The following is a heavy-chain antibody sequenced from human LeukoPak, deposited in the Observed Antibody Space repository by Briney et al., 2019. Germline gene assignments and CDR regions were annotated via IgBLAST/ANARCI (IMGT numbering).Heavy chain of an antibody. CDR3: ARGDGGESYYYYYMDV. CDR1: GFTFNDAW. V-gene: IGHV3-33*08. J-gene: IGHJ6*03. CDR2: IWYDGSNK. D-gene: IGHD2-21*01. Sequence: GGSLRLSCAASGFTFNDAWMSWVRQAPGKGLEWVAVIWYDGSNKYYADSVMGRFTISRDNSKNTLYLQMNSLRAEDTAVYYCARGDGGESYYYYYMDVWGKGTTVTVSS.